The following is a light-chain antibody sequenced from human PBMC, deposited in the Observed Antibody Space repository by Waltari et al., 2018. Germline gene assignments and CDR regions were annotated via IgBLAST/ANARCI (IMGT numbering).Light chain of an antibody. CDR3: QSGDNSGPVV. CDR2: GDS. CDR1: AFPKQY. Sequence: SHELTQPPSVSVSPGQTARITCSGDAFPKQYAHWYQQKPGQVPVFIIYGDSGVPSGIPDRCSGSSLGTTVTLTISRVQSEDEAEYYCQSGDNSGPVVFGGGTKLTVL. V-gene: IGLV3-25*03. J-gene: IGLJ2*01.